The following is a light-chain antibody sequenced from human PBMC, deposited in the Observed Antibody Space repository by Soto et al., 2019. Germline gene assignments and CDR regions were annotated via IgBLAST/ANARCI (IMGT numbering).Light chain of an antibody. CDR1: SSDVERYNL. Sequence: QSALTQPASVSGSPGQSIAISCTGTSSDVERYNLVSWYQQHPGKAPKLMIYDVTXRRSGVSDRFSGSKSGNTASLTISGXXXXXXXXXYCSSSTSSSTVVFGGGTKLTVL. CDR2: DVT. V-gene: IGLV2-14*02. CDR3: SSSTSSSTVV. J-gene: IGLJ2*01.